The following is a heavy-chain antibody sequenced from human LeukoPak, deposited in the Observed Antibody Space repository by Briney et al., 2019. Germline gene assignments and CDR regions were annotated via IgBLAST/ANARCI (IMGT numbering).Heavy chain of an antibody. J-gene: IGHJ5*02. D-gene: IGHD3-22*01. V-gene: IGHV1-8*01. CDR2: MNPNSGNT. CDR1: GYTFTSDG. Sequence: ASVKLSCKASGYTFTSDGINCVRQATGQGLEWMGWMNPNSGNTGYAQKFQGRVTMTRITSISTSYMELSSLRSEDTAVYYCARGKIGKGGPRWFDPWGQGTLVTASS. CDR3: ARGKIGKGGPRWFDP.